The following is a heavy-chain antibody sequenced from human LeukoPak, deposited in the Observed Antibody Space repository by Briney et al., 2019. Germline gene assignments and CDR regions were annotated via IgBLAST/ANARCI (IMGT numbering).Heavy chain of an antibody. D-gene: IGHD6-13*01. V-gene: IGHV3-23*01. J-gene: IGHJ4*02. Sequence: GGSLRLSCAASGFTFSSYAMSWVRQAPGKGLEWVSAISGSGGSTYYADSVKGRLTIYRDNSKNTLYLQMNSLRAEDTAVYYCAKRKASGAAAGTGYFDYWGQGTLVTVSP. CDR3: AKRKASGAAAGTGYFDY. CDR1: GFTFSSYA. CDR2: ISGSGGST.